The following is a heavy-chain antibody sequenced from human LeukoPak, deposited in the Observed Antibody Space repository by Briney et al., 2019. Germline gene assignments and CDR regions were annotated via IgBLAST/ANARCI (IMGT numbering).Heavy chain of an antibody. CDR3: ARDSVTMVRGVNGGYYYYYMDV. J-gene: IGHJ6*03. Sequence: GGSLRLSCAASGFTFSRYWMSWVRQAPGKGLEWVANIKQDGSEKYCVDSVKGRFTISRDNAKNSLYLQMNSLRAEDTAVYYCARDSVTMVRGVNGGYYYYYMDVWGKGTTVTISS. D-gene: IGHD3-10*01. CDR1: GFTFSRYW. V-gene: IGHV3-7*01. CDR2: IKQDGSEK.